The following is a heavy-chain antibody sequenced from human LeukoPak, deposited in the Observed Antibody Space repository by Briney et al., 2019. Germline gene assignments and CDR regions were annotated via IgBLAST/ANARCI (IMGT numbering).Heavy chain of an antibody. J-gene: IGHJ4*02. Sequence: SQTLSLTCTVSGGSISSGSYYWSWIRQPAGKGLEWIGRIYTSGSTNYNPSLKSRVTISVDTSKNQFSLKLSSVTAADTAVYYCARDGYYDSSGYYPLDYWGQGTLVTVSS. D-gene: IGHD3-22*01. CDR1: GGSISSGSYY. V-gene: IGHV4-61*02. CDR2: IYTSGST. CDR3: ARDGYYDSSGYYPLDY.